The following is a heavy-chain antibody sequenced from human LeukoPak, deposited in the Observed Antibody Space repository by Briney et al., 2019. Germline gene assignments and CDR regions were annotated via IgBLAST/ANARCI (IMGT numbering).Heavy chain of an antibody. Sequence: GGSLRLSCAASGFTFSNHGMHWVRQAPGKGLEWGAIIWSDGSNKYYADSVEGRFTISRDNSRNTLYLQMNSLRAEDTALYYCAKDYRVGASQQDYWGQGTLVTVSS. CDR3: AKDYRVGASQQDY. D-gene: IGHD1-26*01. CDR2: IWSDGSNK. V-gene: IGHV3-33*06. CDR1: GFTFSNHG. J-gene: IGHJ4*02.